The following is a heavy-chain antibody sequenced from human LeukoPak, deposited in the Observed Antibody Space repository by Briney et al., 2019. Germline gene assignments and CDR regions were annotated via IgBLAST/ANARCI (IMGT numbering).Heavy chain of an antibody. V-gene: IGHV3-15*01. J-gene: IGHJ4*02. Sequence: GGSLRLSCAASGFTFSSYSMNWVRQAPGKGLEWIALIRSKTDGATTDYAAPVKGRFIISRDDSQNTLSLQMYSLKTEDTGTYFCTTGYHTPSHDGYWGQGTLVTVSS. D-gene: IGHD2-15*01. CDR1: GFTFSSYS. CDR2: IRSKTDGATT. CDR3: TTGYHTPSHDGY.